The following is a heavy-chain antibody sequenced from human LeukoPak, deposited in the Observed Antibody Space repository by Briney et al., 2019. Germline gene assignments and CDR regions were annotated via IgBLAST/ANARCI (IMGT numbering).Heavy chain of an antibody. J-gene: IGHJ4*02. CDR3: AKEVAAGRKGIVY. CDR1: LFTFSSYA. Sequence: GGSLRLSCAASLFTFSSYAMSWVRQAPGKGLEWVSGITGSGGGTYYADSVKGRFTISRDSSSSTLFLQMKSLRAEDTATYYCAKEVAAGRKGIVYWGQGILVTVSS. D-gene: IGHD6-6*01. V-gene: IGHV3-23*01. CDR2: ITGSGGGT.